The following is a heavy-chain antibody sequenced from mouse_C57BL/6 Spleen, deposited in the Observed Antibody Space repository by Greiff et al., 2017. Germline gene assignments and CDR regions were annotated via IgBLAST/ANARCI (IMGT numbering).Heavy chain of an antibody. CDR2: FNPNNGGT. J-gene: IGHJ4*01. D-gene: IGHD6-1*01. V-gene: IGHV1-26*01. CDR1: GYTFTDYY. Sequence: EVQLQQSGPELVKPGASVTISCNASGYTFTDYYMNWVKQSHGKSLEWIGDFNPNNGGTSYNQTFKGQATLTVDTSSSTAYMELCSLTSEDSAVYYCARSLGDSYAMDYWGQGTSVTVSS. CDR3: ARSLGDSYAMDY.